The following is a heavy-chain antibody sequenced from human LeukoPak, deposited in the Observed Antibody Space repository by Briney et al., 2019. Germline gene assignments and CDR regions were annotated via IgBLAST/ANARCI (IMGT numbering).Heavy chain of an antibody. V-gene: IGHV1-18*01. CDR2: ISAYNGNT. Sequence: GASVKVSCKVSGYTLTELSMHWVRQAPGQGLEWMGWISAYNGNTNYAQKLQGRVTMTTDTSTSTAYMELRSLRSDDTVVYYCARQDYGDYATYFDYWGQGTLVTVSS. D-gene: IGHD4-17*01. J-gene: IGHJ4*02. CDR3: ARQDYGDYATYFDY. CDR1: GYTLTELS.